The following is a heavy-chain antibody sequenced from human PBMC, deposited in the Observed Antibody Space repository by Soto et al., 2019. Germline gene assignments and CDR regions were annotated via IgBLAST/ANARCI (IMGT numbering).Heavy chain of an antibody. CDR1: GGTFSSYA. J-gene: IGHJ4*02. CDR3: AREWSYDSSGPISY. CDR2: IIPIFGTA. D-gene: IGHD3-22*01. V-gene: IGHV1-69*13. Sequence: SVKVSCKASGGTFSSYAISWVRQAPGQGLEWMGGIIPIFGTANYAQKFQGRVTITADESTSTAYMELSSLRSEDTAVYYCAREWSYDSSGPISYWGQGTLVTVSS.